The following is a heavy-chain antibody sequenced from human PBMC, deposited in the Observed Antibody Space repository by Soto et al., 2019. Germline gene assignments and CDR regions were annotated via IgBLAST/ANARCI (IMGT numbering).Heavy chain of an antibody. V-gene: IGHV1-69*06. CDR3: ARDPDYGGNSSLGLVDY. Sequence: QVQLVQSGAEVKKPGSSVKVSCKASGGKASGGTFSNYSINWVRQAPGQGLEWMGGIIPIFGTPNYAQKFQGRVTITADKFTSTAYTELSSLRSEDTAVYYCARDPDYGGNSSLGLVDYWGQGTLVTVSS. J-gene: IGHJ4*02. D-gene: IGHD4-17*01. CDR1: GGTFSNYS. CDR2: IIPIFGTP.